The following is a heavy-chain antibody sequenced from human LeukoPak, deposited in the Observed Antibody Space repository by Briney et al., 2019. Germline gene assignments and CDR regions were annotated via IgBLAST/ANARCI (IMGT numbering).Heavy chain of an antibody. D-gene: IGHD3-22*01. CDR3: ARESGDDSSGYYRYYYYGMDV. V-gene: IGHV3-23*05. CDR1: GFIFSGYA. J-gene: IGHJ6*02. CDR2: IFKTGSTT. Sequence: GGSLRLSCAASGFIFSGYAMSWVRQAPGKGLECVSTIFKTGSTTYYADSVRGRFTISRDNSKNTLYLQMNSLRAEDTAVYYCARESGDDSSGYYRYYYYGMDVWGQGTTVTVSS.